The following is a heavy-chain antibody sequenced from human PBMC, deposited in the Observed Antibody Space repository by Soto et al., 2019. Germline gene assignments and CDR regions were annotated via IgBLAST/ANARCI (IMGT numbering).Heavy chain of an antibody. Sequence: SSETLSLTCAVSGDSMSSSDYYWGWIRQPPGKGLEWIGSIYYSGSTYYNPSLQSRVTISVDTSKNKFSLKLKSVTAADTAIYYCARLTVNIRTFYSGLKTHCFDYWGQGAPVTVSS. CDR1: GDSMSSSDYY. CDR3: ARLTVNIRTFYSGLKTHCFDY. J-gene: IGHJ4*02. CDR2: IYYSGST. V-gene: IGHV4-39*01. D-gene: IGHD6-19*01.